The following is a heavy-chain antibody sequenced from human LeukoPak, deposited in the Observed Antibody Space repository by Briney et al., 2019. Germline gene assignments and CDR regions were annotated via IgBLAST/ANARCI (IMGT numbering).Heavy chain of an antibody. D-gene: IGHD6-13*01. Sequence: PSETLSLTCTVSGGSISSYYWSWIRQPPGKGLEWIGYIYYSGSTNYNPSLKSRVTISVDTSKNQFSLKLSSVTAADTAVYHCAREGSKAPPRWGQGTLVTVSS. CDR3: AREGSKAPPR. CDR1: GGSISSYY. J-gene: IGHJ4*02. V-gene: IGHV4-59*01. CDR2: IYYSGST.